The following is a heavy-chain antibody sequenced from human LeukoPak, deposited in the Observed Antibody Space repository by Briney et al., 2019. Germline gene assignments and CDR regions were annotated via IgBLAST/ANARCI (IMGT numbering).Heavy chain of an antibody. CDR2: ISGSGGST. J-gene: IGHJ4*02. CDR1: GFTFGSYA. Sequence: GGSLRLSCAASGFTFGSYAMSWVRQAPGKGLEWVSAISGSGGSTYYADSVKGRFTISRDGSKNTLYLQMNSLRAEDTAVYYCAKDLDCSSTTCYPDFWGQGTLVTVSS. V-gene: IGHV3-23*01. D-gene: IGHD2-2*01. CDR3: AKDLDCSSTTCYPDF.